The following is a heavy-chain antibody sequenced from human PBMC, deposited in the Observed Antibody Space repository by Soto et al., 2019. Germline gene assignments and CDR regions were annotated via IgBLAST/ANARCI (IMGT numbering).Heavy chain of an antibody. Sequence: EVQLVESGGGLVQPGGSLRLSCAASGFTFSNYWMSWVRQAPGKGPEWVANIKQDGSEKNYVDSVEGRFTISRDNAKNSLYLQMNSLRAEETAVYYCATYAHHTFDSWGQGTLVTVSS. D-gene: IGHD3-16*01. J-gene: IGHJ5*01. CDR1: GFTFSNYW. CDR3: ATYAHHTFDS. CDR2: IKQDGSEK. V-gene: IGHV3-7*01.